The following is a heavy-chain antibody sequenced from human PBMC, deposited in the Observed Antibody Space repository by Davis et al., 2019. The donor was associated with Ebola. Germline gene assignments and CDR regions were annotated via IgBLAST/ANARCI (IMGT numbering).Heavy chain of an antibody. Sequence: GESLKISCAASGFTFTDAWMNWVRQAPGKGLEWVGRIKSNSVGGTTDYAAPVKGRFTVSRDDSKNTLYLQMNSLKTEDTALYYCATDYYNYGYNFWGQGALVTVSS. CDR1: GFTFTDAW. D-gene: IGHD5-18*01. J-gene: IGHJ4*02. CDR2: IKSNSVGGTT. V-gene: IGHV3-15*07. CDR3: ATDYYNYGYNF.